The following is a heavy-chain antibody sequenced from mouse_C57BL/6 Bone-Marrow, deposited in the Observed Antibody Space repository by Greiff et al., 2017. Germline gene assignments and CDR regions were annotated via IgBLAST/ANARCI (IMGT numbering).Heavy chain of an antibody. CDR1: GYTFTSYG. CDR2: IYPRSGNT. V-gene: IGHV1-81*01. CDR3: ARGYYYGSSWYFDV. Sequence: VQLQQSGAELARPGASVKLSCKASGYTFTSYGISWVKQRTGQGLEWIGEIYPRSGNTYYNEKFKGKATLTADKSSSTAYMELRSLTSEDSAVYFCARGYYYGSSWYFDVWCTGTTVTVSS. J-gene: IGHJ1*03. D-gene: IGHD1-1*01.